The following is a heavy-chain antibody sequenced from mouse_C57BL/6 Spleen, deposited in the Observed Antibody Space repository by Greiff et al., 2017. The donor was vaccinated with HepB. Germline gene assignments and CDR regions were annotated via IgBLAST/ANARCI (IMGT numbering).Heavy chain of an antibody. CDR2: IDPENGDT. CDR1: GFNIKDDY. Sequence: VQLKQSGAELVRPGASVKLSCTASGFNIKDDYMHWVKQRPEQGLEWIGWIDPENGDTEYASKFQGKATITADTSSNTANLQLSSLTSEDTAVYYCTTGDSAWFAYWGQGTLVTVSA. V-gene: IGHV14-4*01. CDR3: TTGDSAWFAY. J-gene: IGHJ3*01.